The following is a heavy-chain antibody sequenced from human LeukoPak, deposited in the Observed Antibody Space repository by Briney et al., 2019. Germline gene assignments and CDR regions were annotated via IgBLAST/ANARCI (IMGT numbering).Heavy chain of an antibody. CDR3: TTHYGSGSFDAFDI. V-gene: IGHV3-23*01. CDR2: ISGSGGNT. D-gene: IGHD3-10*01. J-gene: IGHJ3*02. Sequence: GGSLRLSCAASGFTFSSYAMSWVRQAPGKGLEWVSGISGSGGNTYYADSVKGRFTISRDNSNNTLYLQMNSLKTEDTAVYYCTTHYGSGSFDAFDIWGQGTMVTVSS. CDR1: GFTFSSYA.